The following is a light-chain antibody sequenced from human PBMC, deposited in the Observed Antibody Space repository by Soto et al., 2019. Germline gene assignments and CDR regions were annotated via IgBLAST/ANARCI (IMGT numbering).Light chain of an antibody. CDR2: EVS. CDR1: SSDVGSYNL. CDR3: CSYAGSSTLV. Sequence: QSVLTQPASGSGAPGRALSISCTGTSSDVGSYNLVSWYQQHPGKAPKLMIYEVSKRPSGVSNRFSGSKSGNTASLTISGLQAEDEADYYCCSYAGSSTLVFGGGTKVTVL. J-gene: IGLJ2*01. V-gene: IGLV2-23*02.